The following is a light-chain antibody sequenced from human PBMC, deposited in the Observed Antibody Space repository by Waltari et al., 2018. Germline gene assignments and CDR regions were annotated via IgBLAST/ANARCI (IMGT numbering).Light chain of an antibody. CDR3: QHYYAPPVT. CDR2: WAS. CDR1: QSLSYSNNKNC. J-gene: IGKJ5*01. V-gene: IGKV4-1*01. Sequence: DIVMTQSPVSLAVSLGERATINCKSSQSLSYSNNKNCLAWYQQKPGQPPNMLIYWASTGESGVPERFSGSGAETDFALTISSLQAEDVAVYYCQHYYAPPVTFGQGTRLEIK.